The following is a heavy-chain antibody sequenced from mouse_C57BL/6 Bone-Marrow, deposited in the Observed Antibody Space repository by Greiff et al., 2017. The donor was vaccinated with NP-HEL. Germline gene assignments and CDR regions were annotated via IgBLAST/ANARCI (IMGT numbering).Heavy chain of an antibody. J-gene: IGHJ1*03. CDR1: GFTFSDFY. CDR2: SRNKANDYTT. CDR3: ARDGHEGWYVDV. Sequence: EVKVVESGGGLVQSGRSLRLSCATSGFTFSDFYMEWVRQAPGKGLEWIAASRNKANDYTTEYSASVKGRFIVSRDTSQSILYLQMNALRAEDTAMYYCARDGHEGWYVDVWGTGTTVTVSS. V-gene: IGHV7-1*01. D-gene: IGHD3-1*01.